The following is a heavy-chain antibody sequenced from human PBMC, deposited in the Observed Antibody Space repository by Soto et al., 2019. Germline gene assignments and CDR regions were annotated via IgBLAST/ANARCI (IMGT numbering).Heavy chain of an antibody. V-gene: IGHV4-31*03. D-gene: IGHD4-4*01. CDR1: GDSISSGDYY. CDR2: IYYTGSA. J-gene: IGHJ4*02. Sequence: QVQLQESGPGLVKPSQTLSLTCTVSGDSISSGDYYWSWIRQHPGKGLEWIGYIYYTGSAYYNPSPRSRVSSSIEASKTQSSLNLSSVTAADKAVYYCARGDYIFHYFDYWGQGTLVTVSS. CDR3: ARGDYIFHYFDY.